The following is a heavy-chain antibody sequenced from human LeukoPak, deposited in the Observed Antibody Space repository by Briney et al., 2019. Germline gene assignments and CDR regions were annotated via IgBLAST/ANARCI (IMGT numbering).Heavy chain of an antibody. CDR2: IYHSGST. CDR3: ARRGKAAFDI. Sequence: SETLSLTCTVSGYSISSGYYWGWIRQPPGQGLEWIGSIYHSGSTYYNPSLKSRVTISVDTSKNQFSLKLSSVTAADTAVYYCARRGKAAFDIWGQGTMVTVSS. J-gene: IGHJ3*02. V-gene: IGHV4-38-2*02. CDR1: GYSISSGYY. D-gene: IGHD3-16*01.